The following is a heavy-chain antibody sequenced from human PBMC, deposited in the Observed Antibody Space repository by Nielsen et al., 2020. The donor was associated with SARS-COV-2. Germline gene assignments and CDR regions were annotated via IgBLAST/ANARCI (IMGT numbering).Heavy chain of an antibody. J-gene: IGHJ4*02. D-gene: IGHD3-10*01. CDR2: ISAHNGNT. Sequence: ASVKVSCKASGYTFTNYGISWVRQAPGQGLEWMGWISAHNGNTKYVQKLQGRVTMTEDTSTDTAYMELSSLRSEDTAVYYCATDPAYLWFGELSYWGQGTLVTVSS. V-gene: IGHV1-18*01. CDR1: GYTFTNYG. CDR3: ATDPAYLWFGELSY.